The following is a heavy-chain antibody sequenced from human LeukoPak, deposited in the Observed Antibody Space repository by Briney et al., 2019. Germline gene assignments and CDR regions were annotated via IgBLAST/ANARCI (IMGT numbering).Heavy chain of an antibody. D-gene: IGHD3-3*01. CDR3: ARDYDFWSGYYSPTRGYFGY. Sequence: GGSLRFSCAASGFTFSSYAMSWVRQAPGKGLEWVTFIRYDGSNKYYTDSVKGRFTISRDNSKNTLYLQMDSLRAEDTAVYYCARDYDFWSGYYSPTRGYFGYWGQGTLVTVSS. V-gene: IGHV3-30*02. CDR2: IRYDGSNK. J-gene: IGHJ4*02. CDR1: GFTFSSYA.